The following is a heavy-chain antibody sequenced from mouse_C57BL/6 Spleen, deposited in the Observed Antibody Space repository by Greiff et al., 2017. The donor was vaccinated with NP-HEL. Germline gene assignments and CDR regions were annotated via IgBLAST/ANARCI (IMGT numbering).Heavy chain of an antibody. D-gene: IGHD4-1*01. CDR3: ARKALTGTSYYFDY. Sequence: ESGAELVRPGTSVKVSCKASGYAFTNYLIEWVKQRPGQGLEWIGVINPGSGGTNYNEKFKGKATLTADKSSSTAYMQLSSLTSEDSAVYFCARKALTGTSYYFDYWGQGTTLTVSS. J-gene: IGHJ2*01. CDR1: GYAFTNYL. CDR2: INPGSGGT. V-gene: IGHV1-54*01.